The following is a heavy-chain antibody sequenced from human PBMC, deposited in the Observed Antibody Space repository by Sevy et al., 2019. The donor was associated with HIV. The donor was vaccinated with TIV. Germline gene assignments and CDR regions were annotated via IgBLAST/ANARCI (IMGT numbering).Heavy chain of an antibody. J-gene: IGHJ6*02. CDR3: ARFAVAAKLTTYYYYGMDV. V-gene: IGHV4-34*01. CDR1: GGSFSGYY. Sequence: SETLSLTCAVYGGSFSGYYWSWIRQPPGKGLEWIGEINHSGSTNYNPSLKSRVTISVDTCKNQFSLKLSSVTAAETAVYYCARFAVAAKLTTYYYYGMDVWGQGTTVTVSS. D-gene: IGHD1-1*01. CDR2: INHSGST.